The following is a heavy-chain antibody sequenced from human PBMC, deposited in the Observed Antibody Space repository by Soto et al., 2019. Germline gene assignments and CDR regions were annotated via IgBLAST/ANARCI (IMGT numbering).Heavy chain of an antibody. V-gene: IGHV3-48*01. CDR1: GFTFSSYS. CDR2: ISSSSSTI. D-gene: IGHD3-3*01. J-gene: IGHJ6*03. Sequence: GGSLRLSCAASGFTFSSYSMNWVRQAPGKGLEWVSYISSSSSTIYYADSVKGRFTISRDNAKNSLYLQMNSLRAEDTAVYYCARVKTYYDFWSGPHPYYYYMDVWGKGTTVTVSS. CDR3: ARVKTYYDFWSGPHPYYYYMDV.